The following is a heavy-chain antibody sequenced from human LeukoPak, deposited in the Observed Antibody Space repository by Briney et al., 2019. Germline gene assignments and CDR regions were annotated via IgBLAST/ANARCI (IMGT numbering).Heavy chain of an antibody. CDR2: IKQAGSEK. D-gene: IGHD3-3*01. CDR1: GFTFSSYW. V-gene: IGHV3-7*01. J-gene: IGHJ4*02. CDR3: ARAGSGFWSGYSPFDY. Sequence: PGVSLRLSCAASGFTFSSYWMSWVRQAPGKGLEWVANIKQAGSEKYYVDSVKGRFTISRDTATNSLYLQMNSLRAADTAVYSCARAGSGFWSGYSPFDYWGQGPLVTVSS.